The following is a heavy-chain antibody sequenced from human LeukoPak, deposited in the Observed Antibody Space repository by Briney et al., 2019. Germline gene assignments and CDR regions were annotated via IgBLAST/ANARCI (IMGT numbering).Heavy chain of an antibody. CDR2: INPNSGGT. V-gene: IGHV1-2*04. J-gene: IGHJ4*02. D-gene: IGHD5-18*01. Sequence: ASVKVSCKASGYTFTGYYMHWVRHAPGQGLEWMGWINPNSGGTNYAQKFQGWVTMTRDTSISTAYMELSRLRSDDTAVYYCARGAYSYGYGEYFDYWGQGTLVTVSS. CDR1: GYTFTGYY. CDR3: ARGAYSYGYGEYFDY.